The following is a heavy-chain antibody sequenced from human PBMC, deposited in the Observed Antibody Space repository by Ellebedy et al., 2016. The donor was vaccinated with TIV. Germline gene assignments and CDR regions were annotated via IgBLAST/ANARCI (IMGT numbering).Heavy chain of an antibody. CDR2: IENDGSDK. Sequence: PGGSLRLSCAASGFTFSGYGMHWVRQAPGKGLGWVAFIENDGSDKYYADSVKGRFTITRDNSKNTLYLQVDRLRVEDTAVDYCAKHRRPNYFDAWGQGTLVIVSS. CDR1: GFTFSGYG. V-gene: IGHV3-30*02. CDR3: AKHRRPNYFDA. J-gene: IGHJ5*02.